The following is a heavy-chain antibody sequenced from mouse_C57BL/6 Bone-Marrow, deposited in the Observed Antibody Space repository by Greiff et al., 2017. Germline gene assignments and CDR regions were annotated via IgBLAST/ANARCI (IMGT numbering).Heavy chain of an antibody. D-gene: IGHD2-1*01. CDR2: IDPSDSYT. CDR3: ATTVDY. V-gene: IGHV1-50*01. Sequence: QVQLQQPGAELVKPGASVKLSCKASGYTFTSYWMQWVKQRPGQGLEWIGEIDPSDSYTNYNQKFKGKATLTVDTSSSTAYMQLSSLTAADSAVYYCATTVDYWGQGTSLTVSS. J-gene: IGHJ2*02. CDR1: GYTFTSYW.